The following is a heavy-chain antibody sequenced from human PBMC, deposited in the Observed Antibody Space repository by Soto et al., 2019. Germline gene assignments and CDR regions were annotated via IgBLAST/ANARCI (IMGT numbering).Heavy chain of an antibody. Sequence: PSETLSLTCSVSGYSVTSSDYYWAWIRQPPGKGLEWIGSMFYSGLTYYNPSLKSRVTLSVDTSKNQFSVRLNSVTAADTAVYYCAPLSVSISGPYRIHVWGQGTTVTVSS. CDR1: GYSVTSSDYY. J-gene: IGHJ6*02. V-gene: IGHV4-39*01. CDR3: APLSVSISGPYRIHV. D-gene: IGHD2-15*01. CDR2: MFYSGLT.